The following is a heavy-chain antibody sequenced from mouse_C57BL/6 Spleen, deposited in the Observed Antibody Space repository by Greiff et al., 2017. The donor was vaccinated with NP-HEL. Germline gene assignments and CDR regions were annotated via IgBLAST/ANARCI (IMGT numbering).Heavy chain of an antibody. V-gene: IGHV14-4*01. Sequence: VQLKQSGAELVRPGASVKLSCTASGFNIKDDYMHWVKQRPEQGLEWIGWIDPENGDTEYASKFQGKATITADTSSNTAYLQLSSLTSEDTAVYYCTTRDYGSSYGDYFDYWGQGTTLTVSS. J-gene: IGHJ2*01. D-gene: IGHD1-1*01. CDR3: TTRDYGSSYGDYFDY. CDR2: IDPENGDT. CDR1: GFNIKDDY.